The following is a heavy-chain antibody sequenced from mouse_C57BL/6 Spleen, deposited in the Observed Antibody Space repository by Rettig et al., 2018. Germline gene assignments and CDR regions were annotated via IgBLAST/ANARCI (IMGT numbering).Heavy chain of an antibody. V-gene: IGHV5-16*01. Sequence: MAWVRQVPEKGLEWVANINYDGSSTYYLDSLKSRFIISRDNAENILYLQMSSLKSEDTATYYCARGDWGDYWGQGTTLTVSS. D-gene: IGHD4-1*01. CDR2: INYDGSST. CDR3: ARGDWGDY. J-gene: IGHJ2*01.